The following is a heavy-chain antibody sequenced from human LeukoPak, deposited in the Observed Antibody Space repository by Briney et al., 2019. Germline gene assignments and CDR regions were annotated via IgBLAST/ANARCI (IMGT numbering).Heavy chain of an antibody. CDR2: INHSGST. Sequence: KPSETLSLTCAVYGGSFSGYYWSWIRQPPGKGLEWIGEINHSGSTNYNPSLKSRVTISVDTSKNQFSLKLSSVTAADTAVYYCARDSEDVAATVDYWGQGTLVTVSS. CDR1: GGSFSGYY. CDR3: ARDSEDVAATVDY. D-gene: IGHD6-13*01. J-gene: IGHJ4*02. V-gene: IGHV4-34*01.